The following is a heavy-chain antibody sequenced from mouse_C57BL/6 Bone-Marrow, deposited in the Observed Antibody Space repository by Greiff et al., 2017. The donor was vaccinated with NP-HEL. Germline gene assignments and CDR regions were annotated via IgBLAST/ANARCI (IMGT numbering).Heavy chain of an antibody. Sequence: VQLQQPGAELVRPGSSVKLSCKASGYTFTSSWMDWVQQRPGQGLAWIGNIYPSDSETHYNQKFKDKATLTVDKSSSTAYMQLSSLTSEDSAVYYCARRYYGSTWFAYWGQGTLVTVSA. D-gene: IGHD1-1*01. CDR1: GYTFTSSW. CDR3: ARRYYGSTWFAY. V-gene: IGHV1-61*01. CDR2: IYPSDSET. J-gene: IGHJ3*01.